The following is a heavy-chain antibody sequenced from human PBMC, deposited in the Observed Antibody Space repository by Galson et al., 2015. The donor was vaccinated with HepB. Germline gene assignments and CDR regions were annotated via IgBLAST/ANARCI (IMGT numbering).Heavy chain of an antibody. CDR3: ARLTGDGSLDY. CDR1: GFTLKSHT. CDR2: ITAS. J-gene: IGHJ4*02. V-gene: IGHV3-21*01. D-gene: IGHD7-27*01. Sequence: SLRLSCAASGFTLKSHTLHWVRQAPGKGLEWVSSITASADSVKGRFTISVDNAKNSLYLQMSSLRLEDTAVYYCARLTGDGSLDYWGQGTLVTVSS.